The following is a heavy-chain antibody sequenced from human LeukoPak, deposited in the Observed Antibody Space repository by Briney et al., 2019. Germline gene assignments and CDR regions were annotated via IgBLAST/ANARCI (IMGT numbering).Heavy chain of an antibody. D-gene: IGHD5-12*01. J-gene: IGHJ6*02. CDR1: GFTFSSYS. CDR3: ARDLSGYDSLYYYYYGMDV. V-gene: IGHV3-21*01. CDR2: ISSSSSYI. Sequence: GGSLRLSCAASGFTFSSYSMNWVCQAPGKGLEWVSSISSSSSYIYYADSVKGRFTISRDNAKNSLYLQMNSLRAEDTAVYYCARDLSGYDSLYYYYYGMDVWGQGTTVTVSS.